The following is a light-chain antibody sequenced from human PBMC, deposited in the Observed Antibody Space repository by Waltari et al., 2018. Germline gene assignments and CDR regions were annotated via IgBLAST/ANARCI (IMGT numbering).Light chain of an antibody. V-gene: IGKV3-20*01. CDR2: GGS. CDR1: QSVRNNY. J-gene: IGKJ1*01. Sequence: EIVLTQSPDPLSLSPGERATLSSRASQSVRNNYLAWYQQTPGQAPRLLIYGGSNRATVISDRFSGSGSGTDFTLTISRLEPEDFTVYYCQQYGSSPRTFGQGTKVE. CDR3: QQYGSSPRT.